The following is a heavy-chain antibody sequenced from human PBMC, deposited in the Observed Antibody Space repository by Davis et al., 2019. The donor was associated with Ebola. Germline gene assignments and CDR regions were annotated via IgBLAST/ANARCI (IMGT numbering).Heavy chain of an antibody. Sequence: GESLKISCAASGFTFSSYAMSWVRQAPGEGLEWVSAISGSGGSTYYADSVKGRFTISRDNSKNTLYLQMNSLRAEDTAVYYCVPAAMHYGMDVWGQGTTVTVSS. CDR2: ISGSGGST. CDR1: GFTFSSYA. D-gene: IGHD2-2*01. CDR3: VPAAMHYGMDV. V-gene: IGHV3-23*01. J-gene: IGHJ6*02.